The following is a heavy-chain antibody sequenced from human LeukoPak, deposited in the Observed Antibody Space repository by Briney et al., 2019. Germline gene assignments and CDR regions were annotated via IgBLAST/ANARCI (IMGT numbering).Heavy chain of an antibody. CDR3: ATGQPRITMIVVVPGGYYFDY. Sequence: ASVKVSCTVSVYTLTELSMHWVRQAPGKGPEWMGGFDPEDGETIYAQKFQGRVTMTEDTSTDTAYMELSSLRSEDTAVYYCATGQPRITMIVVVPGGYYFDYWGQETLVTVSS. J-gene: IGHJ4*02. CDR2: FDPEDGET. D-gene: IGHD3-22*01. V-gene: IGHV1-24*01. CDR1: VYTLTELS.